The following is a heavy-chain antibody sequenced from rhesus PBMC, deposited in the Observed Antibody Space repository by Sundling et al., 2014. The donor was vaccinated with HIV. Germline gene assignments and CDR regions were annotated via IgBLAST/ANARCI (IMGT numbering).Heavy chain of an antibody. J-gene: IGHJ4*01. V-gene: IGHV3-54*02. CDR2: IWYDGNKK. Sequence: EVQLVESGGGLVQPGGSLRLSCAASRFTFSSYSMHWVRQAPGKGLEWVALIWYDGNKKAYADSVKDRFTISRDNSKNILYLQMYNLKFEDTAVYYCARREFGYYFDYWGQGVLVTVSS. CDR3: ARREFGYYFDY. D-gene: IGHD1-44*02. CDR1: RFTFSSYS.